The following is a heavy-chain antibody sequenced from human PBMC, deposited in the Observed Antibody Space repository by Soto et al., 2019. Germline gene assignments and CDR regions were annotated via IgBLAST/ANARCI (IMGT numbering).Heavy chain of an antibody. J-gene: IGHJ4*02. CDR1: GFSLTTSVEG. D-gene: IGHD3-10*01. V-gene: IGHV2-5*01. CDR2: LYGNGDK. Sequence: QITLKESGPTLVNPTQTLTLSCTFSGFSLTTSVEGVGWIRQSPGKALEWLALLYGNGDKRYRPSLTSRLTISKDTPRSSVVLTMTNLHPVDTATYYCALLRLSYFCGSGDDFYFDYWGQGTLVIVSS. CDR3: ALLRLSYFCGSGDDFYFDY.